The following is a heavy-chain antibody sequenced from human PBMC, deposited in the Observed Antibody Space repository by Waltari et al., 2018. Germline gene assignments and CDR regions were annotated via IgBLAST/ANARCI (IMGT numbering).Heavy chain of an antibody. CDR3: AGDAAVAGRGTNDY. V-gene: IGHV1-8*03. D-gene: IGHD6-19*01. J-gene: IGHJ4*02. CDR1: GYTFTSYD. Sequence: QVQLVQSGAEVKKPGASVKVSCKASGYTFTSYDINWVRQATGQGLEWMGWGNPNSGNTGYAQKFQGRVTITRNTSISTAYMGLSSLRSEDTAVYYCAGDAAVAGRGTNDYWGQGTLVTVSS. CDR2: GNPNSGNT.